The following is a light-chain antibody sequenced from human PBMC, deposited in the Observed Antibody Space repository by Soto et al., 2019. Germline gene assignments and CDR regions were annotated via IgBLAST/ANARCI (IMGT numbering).Light chain of an antibody. Sequence: EIVLTQSPGTLSLSPGERATLSCRASQSVSNTYLAWYQQKPGQAPRLLMYDASSRATGIPDRFSGSGSGTDFTLTISSLQPEDFATYYCQQLTNFRFTFGQGTKLDIK. CDR2: DAS. V-gene: IGKV3D-20*02. J-gene: IGKJ2*01. CDR1: QSVSNTY. CDR3: QQLTNFRFT.